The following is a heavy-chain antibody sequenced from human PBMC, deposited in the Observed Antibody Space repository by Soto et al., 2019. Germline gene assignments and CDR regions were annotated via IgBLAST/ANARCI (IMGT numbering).Heavy chain of an antibody. CDR2: INPNSGGT. V-gene: IGHV1-2*02. J-gene: IGHJ5*02. Sequence: ASVKVSCKASGYTFTGYYMHWVRQAPGQGLEWMGWINPNSGGTNYAQKFQGRVTMTRDTSISTAYMELSRLRSDDTAVYYCARQDIVVVPAARPLGRSSRYNWLDPGGQGTIVTVYS. D-gene: IGHD2-2*02. CDR3: ARQDIVVVPAARPLGRSSRYNWLDP. CDR1: GYTFTGYY.